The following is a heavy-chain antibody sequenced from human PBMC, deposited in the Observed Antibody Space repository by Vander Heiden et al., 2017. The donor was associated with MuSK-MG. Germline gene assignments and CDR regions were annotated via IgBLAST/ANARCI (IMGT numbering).Heavy chain of an antibody. V-gene: IGHV4-38-2*02. J-gene: IGHJ5*02. CDR3: ARDKAVYDCWSGYYFVIGGNWFDP. CDR1: GYSISSGYY. D-gene: IGHD3-3*01. Sequence: QVQLQESGPGLVKPSETLSLTCAVSGYSISSGYYWGWLRQPPGKGLEWIGSIYHSGSTYYNPSLKSRVTISVDTSKNQFSLKLSSVTAADTAVYYCARDKAVYDCWSGYYFVIGGNWFDPWGQGTLVTVSS. CDR2: IYHSGST.